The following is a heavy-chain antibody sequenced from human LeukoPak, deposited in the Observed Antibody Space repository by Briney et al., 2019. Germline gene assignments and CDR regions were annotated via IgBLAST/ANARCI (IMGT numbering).Heavy chain of an antibody. CDR1: GFTFSSYS. CDR2: ISSRSSYI. CDR3: ARDLVPAAINAFDI. V-gene: IGHV3-21*01. J-gene: IGHJ3*02. D-gene: IGHD2-2*02. Sequence: GSLRLSCAASGFTFSSYSMNWVRQAPGKGLEWVSSISSRSSYIYYADSVKGRFTISRDNAKNSLYLQMNSLRAEDTAVYYCARDLVPAAINAFDIWGQGTMVTVSS.